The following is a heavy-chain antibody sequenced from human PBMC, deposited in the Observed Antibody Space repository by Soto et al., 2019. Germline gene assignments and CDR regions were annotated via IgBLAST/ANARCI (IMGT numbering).Heavy chain of an antibody. CDR1: GDSVSNSGYY. CDR2: VCFSGTK. V-gene: IGHV4-39*01. CDR3: ARGGTWQGLDWFDA. D-gene: IGHD6-25*01. Sequence: PSETLSLTCTVSGDSVSNSGYYWGWNRQSPGKRLEWIVSVCFSGTKYYNPSLRSRVTLSVDTSKTLISLKLRSVTAADTAVYYCARGGTWQGLDWFDARGQGPLVTVSS. J-gene: IGHJ5*02.